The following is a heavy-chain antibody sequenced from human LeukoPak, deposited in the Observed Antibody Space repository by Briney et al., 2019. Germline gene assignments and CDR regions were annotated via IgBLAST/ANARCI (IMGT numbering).Heavy chain of an antibody. J-gene: IGHJ6*02. D-gene: IGHD3-10*01. CDR2: ISAYNGNT. CDR1: GYTFTSYG. V-gene: IGHV1-18*01. CDR3: ARDRVYGSGSNYYYYYGMDV. Sequence: ASVKVSCKASGYTFTSYGISWVRQAPGQGLEWMGWISAYNGNTNYAQKLQGRVTMTTGTSTSTAYMELRSLRSDDTAVYYCARDRVYGSGSNYYYYYGMDVWGQGTTVTVSS.